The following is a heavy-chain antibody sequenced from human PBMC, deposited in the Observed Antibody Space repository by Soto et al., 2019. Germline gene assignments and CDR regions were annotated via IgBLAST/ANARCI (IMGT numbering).Heavy chain of an antibody. V-gene: IGHV6-1*01. CDR3: ARDPPDFNSGFDS. CDR1: GDSVSNNGAT. D-gene: IGHD1-26*01. J-gene: IGHJ4*02. CDR2: AYYRSRWHY. Sequence: LSLPCAICGDSVSNNGATWNWIRQSPSRGLEWLGRAYYRSRWHYDYATSVRSRITINPDTSKNQFSLQLSSVTPEDTAVYYCARDPPDFNSGFDSWGQGSLVTVSS.